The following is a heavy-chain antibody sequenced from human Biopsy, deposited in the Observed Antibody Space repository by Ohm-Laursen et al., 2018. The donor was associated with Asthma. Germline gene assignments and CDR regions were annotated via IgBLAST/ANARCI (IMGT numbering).Heavy chain of an antibody. CDR2: ISVYNGNT. D-gene: IGHD3-10*01. J-gene: IGHJ6*02. Sequence: ASVKVSCNTSGYTFNSAGITWVRQAPGQGLEWMGWISVYNGNTKVAQKVQDGVTMITDTSTSTAYMELRSLRSDDTAVYFCARAVDYSHYYGIDVWGQGTTVTVS. CDR1: GYTFNSAG. CDR3: ARAVDYSHYYGIDV. V-gene: IGHV1-18*01.